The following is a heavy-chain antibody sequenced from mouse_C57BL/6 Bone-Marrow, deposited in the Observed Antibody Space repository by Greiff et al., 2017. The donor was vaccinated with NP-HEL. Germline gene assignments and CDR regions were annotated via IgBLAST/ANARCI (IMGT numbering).Heavy chain of an antibody. D-gene: IGHD2-5*01. CDR2: IHYDGSN. J-gene: IGHJ2*01. CDR1: GYSFTSCYF. CDR3: ARSKRSYLDY. Sequence: DVKLQESGPGLVKPSPSLSLTCSVTGYSFTSCYFWNWIRQFPGNKLEWMGYIHYDGSNNYNPYLKNRISLTRDTSKNQLFLKVNAVTTEDTATYYCARSKRSYLDYWGQGTTLTVSS. V-gene: IGHV3-6*01.